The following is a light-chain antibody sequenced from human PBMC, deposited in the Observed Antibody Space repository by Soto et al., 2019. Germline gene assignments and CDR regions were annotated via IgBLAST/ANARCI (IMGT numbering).Light chain of an antibody. CDR1: SSDVGGYIY. CDR2: DVS. J-gene: IGLJ1*01. V-gene: IGLV2-14*03. CDR3: SSFTSSSTPPV. Sequence: QSALTQPASVSGSPGQSITISCTGTSSDVGGYIYVSWYQHHPGKAPKFMIYDVSNRPSGVSNRFSGSKSGNTASLTISGLQAEDEAEYYCSSFTSSSTPPVFGTGTKVTVL.